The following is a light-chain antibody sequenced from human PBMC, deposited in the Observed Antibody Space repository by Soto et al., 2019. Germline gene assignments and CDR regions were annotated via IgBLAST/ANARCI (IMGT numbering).Light chain of an antibody. CDR2: SNN. V-gene: IGLV1-44*01. J-gene: IGLJ2*01. CDR1: SSNIGSNV. Sequence: QSVLTQPPSASGTPGQRVTISCSGSSSNIGSNVVNWYQQLPGTAPKLLIYSNNQRPSGVPDRFSGSKSGTSASLAISGLQSEDDTDYYCASWDDSLSAVLFGGGTKLTVL. CDR3: ASWDDSLSAVL.